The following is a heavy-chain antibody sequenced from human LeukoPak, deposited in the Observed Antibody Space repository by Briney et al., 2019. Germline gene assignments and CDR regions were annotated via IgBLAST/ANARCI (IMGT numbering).Heavy chain of an antibody. J-gene: IGHJ4*02. Sequence: GESLKISCKGSGYKFSNYWIGWVRQLPGKGLEWMGIIFPADSDTRYSPSFEGQVTVSADKSIGIAYLQWSSLKASDTAMYYCATSGVAGAFWHYFDYWGQGTLVTVSS. CDR1: GYKFSNYW. CDR3: ATSGVAGAFWHYFDY. V-gene: IGHV5-51*01. CDR2: IFPADSDT. D-gene: IGHD6-19*01.